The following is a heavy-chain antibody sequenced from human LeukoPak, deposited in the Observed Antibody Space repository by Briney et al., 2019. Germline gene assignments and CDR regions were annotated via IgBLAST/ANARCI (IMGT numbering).Heavy chain of an antibody. V-gene: IGHV3-30-3*01. CDR3: ARDGGSGSYFPYNWFDP. D-gene: IGHD1-26*01. Sequence: SGGSLRLSCAASGFTFSSYAMHWVRQAPGKGREWWAVISYDGSNKYYADSVKGRFTISRDNSKNTLYLQMNSLRAEDTAVYYCARDGGSGSYFPYNWFDPWGQGTLVTVSS. J-gene: IGHJ5*02. CDR2: ISYDGSNK. CDR1: GFTFSSYA.